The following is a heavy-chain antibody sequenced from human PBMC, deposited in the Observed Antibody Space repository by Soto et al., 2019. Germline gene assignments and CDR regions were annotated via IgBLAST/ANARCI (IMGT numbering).Heavy chain of an antibody. Sequence: GGSLRLSCAASGFTFSRYSMNWVRQAPGKGLEWVSSISSTTNYIYYADSMKGRFTVSRDNAKNSVYLDMNSLSAEDTAVYYCARESEDLTSNFDYWGQGTLVTVPQ. CDR2: ISSTTNYI. V-gene: IGHV3-21*01. CDR1: GFTFSRYS. CDR3: ARESEDLTSNFDY. J-gene: IGHJ4*02.